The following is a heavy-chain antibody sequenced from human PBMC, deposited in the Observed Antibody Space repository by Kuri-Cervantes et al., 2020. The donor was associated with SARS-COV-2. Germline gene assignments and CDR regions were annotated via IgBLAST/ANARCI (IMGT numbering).Heavy chain of an antibody. CDR1: GYTFTSYG. V-gene: IGHV1-18*01. J-gene: IGHJ6*03. CDR3: ARVLAGYGYYMDV. Sequence: ASVKVSCKASGYTFTSYGISRVRQAPGQGLEWMGWNSAYNGNTNYAQKLQGRVTMTTDTSTSTAYMELRSLRSDDTAVYYCARVLAGYGYYMDVWGKGTTVTVSS. D-gene: IGHD5-18*01. CDR2: NSAYNGNT.